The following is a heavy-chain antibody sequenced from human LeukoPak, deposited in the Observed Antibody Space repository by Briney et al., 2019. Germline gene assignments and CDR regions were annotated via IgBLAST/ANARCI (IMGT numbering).Heavy chain of an antibody. Sequence: TSETLSLTCTVSGYSISSGYYWGWIRQPPGKGLEWIGSIYHSGSTYYNPSLKSRVTISVDTSKNQFSLKLSSVTAADTAVYYCARVSIILRRRWDFPYYDFWSGEETMDWYFDLWGRGTLVTVSS. CDR2: IYHSGST. CDR3: ARVSIILRRRWDFPYYDFWSGEETMDWYFDL. CDR1: GYSISSGYY. J-gene: IGHJ2*01. D-gene: IGHD3-3*01. V-gene: IGHV4-38-2*02.